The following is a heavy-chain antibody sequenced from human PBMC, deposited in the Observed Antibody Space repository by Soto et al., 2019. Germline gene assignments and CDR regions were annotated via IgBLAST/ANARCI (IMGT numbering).Heavy chain of an antibody. Sequence: EASVKVSCKASGYTFTSYAMHWVRQAPGQRLEWMGWINAGNGNTKYSQKFQGRVTITRDTSASTAYMELSSLRSEDTAVYYCARETLGGYSGHDSYSYYGMDVWGQGTTVTVSS. CDR1: GYTFTSYA. CDR2: INAGNGNT. D-gene: IGHD5-12*01. J-gene: IGHJ6*02. V-gene: IGHV1-3*01. CDR3: ARETLGGYSGHDSYSYYGMDV.